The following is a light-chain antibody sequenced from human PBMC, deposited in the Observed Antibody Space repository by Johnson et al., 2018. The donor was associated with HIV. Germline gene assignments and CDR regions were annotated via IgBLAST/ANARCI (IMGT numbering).Light chain of an antibody. Sequence: QSVLTQPPSVSAAPGQKVTISCSGSSSNIGNNYVSWYRHLPGTAPKLLIYENNKRPSGIPDRFSGSKSCTSATLGITGLQTGDEADYYCGTWDSSLSALYVFGTGTKVTVL. V-gene: IGLV1-51*02. J-gene: IGLJ1*01. CDR3: GTWDSSLSALYV. CDR2: ENN. CDR1: SSNIGNNY.